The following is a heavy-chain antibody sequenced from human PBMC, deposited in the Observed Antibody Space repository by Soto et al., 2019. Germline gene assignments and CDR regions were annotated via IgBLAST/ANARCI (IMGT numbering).Heavy chain of an antibody. CDR3: ARSAVPERIIVVVPAAIREVRFDP. V-gene: IGHV1-8*01. Sequence: ASVKVSCKASGYTFTSYDINWVRQATGQGLEWMGWMNPNSGNTGYAQKFQGRVTMTRNTSISTAYMELSSLRSEDTAVYYCARSAVPERIIVVVPAAIREVRFDPWGQGTLV. D-gene: IGHD2-2*01. CDR1: GYTFTSYD. J-gene: IGHJ5*02. CDR2: MNPNSGNT.